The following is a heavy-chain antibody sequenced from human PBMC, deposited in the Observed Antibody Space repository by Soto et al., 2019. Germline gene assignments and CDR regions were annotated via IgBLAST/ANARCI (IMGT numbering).Heavy chain of an antibody. CDR1: GFTFSSYA. J-gene: IGHJ6*02. CDR3: AKGLATFYYYGMDV. CDR2: ISGSGSST. Sequence: EVQLLESGGGLVQPGGSLRLSCAASGFTFSSYAMTWVRQAPGKGLVWVSAISGSGSSTYYAASVKGRFTISRDNSKNTLYLQMNSLRAEDTAVYYCAKGLATFYYYGMDVWGQGTTVTVSS. D-gene: IGHD3-9*01. V-gene: IGHV3-23*01.